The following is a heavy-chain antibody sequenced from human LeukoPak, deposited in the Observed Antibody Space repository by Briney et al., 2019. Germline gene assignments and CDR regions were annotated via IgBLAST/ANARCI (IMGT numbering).Heavy chain of an antibody. D-gene: IGHD7-27*01. J-gene: IGHJ4*02. V-gene: IGHV6-1*01. Sequence: PSQTLSLTCAISGDSASSKSVSWSWIRQSPSGGLEFLGRTRYRSTWMTFYSLSVQSRMTINADTSRNHVSLRLNSVTPEDTALYYCVRDFNWGFDYWGQGTLVTVSS. CDR1: GDSASSKSVS. CDR2: TRYRSTWMT. CDR3: VRDFNWGFDY.